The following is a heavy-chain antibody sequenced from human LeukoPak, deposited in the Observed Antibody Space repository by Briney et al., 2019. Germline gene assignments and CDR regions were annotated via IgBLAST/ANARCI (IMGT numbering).Heavy chain of an antibody. J-gene: IGHJ6*02. V-gene: IGHV4-34*01. CDR1: GGSFSGYY. CDR3: ASLFYGSGSYYNAYYYYGMDV. Sequence: SETLSLTCAVYGGSFSGYYWSWIRQPPGKGLEWIGEINHSGSTNYNPSLKSRVTISVDRSKNQFSLKLSSVTAADTAVYYCASLFYGSGSYYNAYYYYGMDVWGQGTTVTVSS. CDR2: INHSGST. D-gene: IGHD3-10*01.